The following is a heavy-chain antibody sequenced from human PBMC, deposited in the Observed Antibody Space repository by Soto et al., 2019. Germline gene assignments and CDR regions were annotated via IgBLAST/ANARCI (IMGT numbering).Heavy chain of an antibody. D-gene: IGHD6-13*01. J-gene: IGHJ4*02. CDR3: ASCSSWSSFDY. CDR1: GFTVSSNY. Sequence: EVQLVESGGGLIQPGGSLRLSCAASGFTVSSNYMSWVRQAPGKGLEWISVIYSGGSTYYADSVKGRFTISRDNSKNTLYLQMNSLRAEDTAVYYCASCSSWSSFDYWGQGTLVTVSS. CDR2: IYSGGST. V-gene: IGHV3-53*01.